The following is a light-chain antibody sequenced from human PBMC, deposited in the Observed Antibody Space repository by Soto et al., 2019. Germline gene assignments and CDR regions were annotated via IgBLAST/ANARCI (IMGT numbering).Light chain of an antibody. Sequence: IQWTQSPSSLSASVGDRVTITCRAGQDISSALAWYQQKPGKAPKLLLYDAYSLDAGVPSRFSGSGSGTDFAFSITSLRPEDFATYYCQQFNDFPLTFGGGTKVQIK. J-gene: IGKJ4*01. CDR3: QQFNDFPLT. V-gene: IGKV1D-13*01. CDR1: QDISSA. CDR2: DAY.